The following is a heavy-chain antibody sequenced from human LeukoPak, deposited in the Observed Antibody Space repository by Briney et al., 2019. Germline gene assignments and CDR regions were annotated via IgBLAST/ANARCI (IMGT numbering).Heavy chain of an antibody. CDR3: TRSFYYDSSGYSPDAFDI. Sequence: KPGGSLRLSCTASGLTFGDYAMSWFRQAPGKGLEWVGFIRSKAYGGTTEYAASVKGRFIISRDDSKSIAYLQMNSLKTEDTAVYYCTRSFYYDSSGYSPDAFDIWGQGTMVTVSS. CDR2: IRSKAYGGTT. D-gene: IGHD3-22*01. CDR1: GLTFGDYA. V-gene: IGHV3-49*05. J-gene: IGHJ3*02.